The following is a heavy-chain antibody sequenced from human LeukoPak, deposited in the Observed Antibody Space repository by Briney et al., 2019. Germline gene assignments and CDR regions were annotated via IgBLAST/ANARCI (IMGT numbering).Heavy chain of an antibody. J-gene: IGHJ5*02. CDR3: ATAGGDGSRMGFDP. CDR2: ISADGSVR. V-gene: IGHV3-74*01. D-gene: IGHD2-15*01. Sequence: GRSLRLSCADSGFTFSRYWMHWVRQTPGKGLVWVSCISADGSVRRYADSVKGRFTISRDNTKSTLYLQMHSLRAEDTAVYYCATAGGDGSRMGFDPWGQGTLVTVSS. CDR1: GFTFSRYW.